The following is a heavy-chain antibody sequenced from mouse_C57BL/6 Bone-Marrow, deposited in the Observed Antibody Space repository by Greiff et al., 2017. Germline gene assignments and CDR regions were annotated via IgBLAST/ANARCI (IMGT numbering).Heavy chain of an antibody. D-gene: IGHD2-2*01. V-gene: IGHV14-3*01. CDR3: ARSGLLWFPWFAY. CDR1: GFNIKNTY. Sequence: VQLKESVAELVRPGASVKLSCTASGFNIKNTYMHWVKQRPEQGLEWIGRIDPANGNTKYAPKFQGKAPITADTSSNTAYLQLSSLTSEDTAIYYCARSGLLWFPWFAYWGQGTLVTVSA. J-gene: IGHJ3*01. CDR2: IDPANGNT.